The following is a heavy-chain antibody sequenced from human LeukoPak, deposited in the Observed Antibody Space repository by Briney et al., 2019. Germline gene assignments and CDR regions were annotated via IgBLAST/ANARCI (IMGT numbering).Heavy chain of an antibody. J-gene: IGHJ3*02. CDR3: AKYYNFWSGYYDI. Sequence: SETLSLTCAVYGGSFSGYYWSWIRQPPGKGLEWIGRIYTSGSTNYNPSLKSRVTMSIDTSKNQFSLKLGSVTAADTAVYYCAKYYNFWSGYYDIWGQGTMVTVSS. D-gene: IGHD3-3*01. CDR2: IYTSGST. CDR1: GGSFSGYY. V-gene: IGHV4-59*10.